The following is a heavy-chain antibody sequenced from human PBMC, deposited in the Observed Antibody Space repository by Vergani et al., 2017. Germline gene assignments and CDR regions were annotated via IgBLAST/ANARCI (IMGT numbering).Heavy chain of an antibody. Sequence: QVQLVQSGAEVKKPGASVKVSCKASGYTFTGYYMHWVRQAPGQGLEWMGWINPNSGGTNYAQKFQGRATMTRDTSISTAYMELSRLRSDDTAVYYCARYYYGSGSHYGMDVWGQGTTVTVSS. CDR1: GYTFTGYY. CDR2: INPNSGGT. J-gene: IGHJ6*02. V-gene: IGHV1-2*02. CDR3: ARYYYGSGSHYGMDV. D-gene: IGHD3-10*01.